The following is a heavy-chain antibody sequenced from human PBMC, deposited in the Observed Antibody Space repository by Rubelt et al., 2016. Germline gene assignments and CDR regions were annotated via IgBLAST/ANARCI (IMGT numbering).Heavy chain of an antibody. CDR3: ARGSGGGYLSPDY. Sequence: EVQLVESGGGLVQPGGSLRLSCAASGFTFSSYDMHWVRQATGKGLEWVSAIGTAGDTYYPGSVKGRFTISRENAKNSLYLQMNSLRAGDTAVYYCARGSGGGYLSPDYWGQGTLVTVSS. V-gene: IGHV3-13*01. CDR2: IGTAGDT. J-gene: IGHJ4*02. CDR1: GFTFSSYD. D-gene: IGHD1-26*01.